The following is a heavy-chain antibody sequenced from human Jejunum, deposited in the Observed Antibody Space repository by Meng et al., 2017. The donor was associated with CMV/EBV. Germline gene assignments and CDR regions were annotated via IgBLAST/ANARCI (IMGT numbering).Heavy chain of an antibody. J-gene: IGHJ4*02. D-gene: IGHD3-10*01. CDR1: GNTVDSNT. CDR3: ARGPSYYDIIY. Sequence: SCKTSGNTVDSNTIAWVRQAPGQGLEWLGGIIVIFGTPNYAQNFQGRVTITTDEAASTTYMEMNNLRSEDTAVYFCARGPSYYDIIYWGPGTLVTVSS. CDR2: IIVIFGTP. V-gene: IGHV1-69*05.